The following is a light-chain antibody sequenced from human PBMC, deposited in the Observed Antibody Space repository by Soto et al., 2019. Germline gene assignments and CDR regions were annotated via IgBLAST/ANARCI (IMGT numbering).Light chain of an antibody. CDR2: AAS. CDR3: LQDYNFPPT. Sequence: AIQMTQSPSSLSASVGDRVTITCRANQGIRNDVGWYQQKQGKAPKLLIYAASTLQSGVQSRFIGSGSGADFTITISILQPEDFATYYCLQDYNFPPTFGQGTKVEFK. V-gene: IGKV1-6*01. CDR1: QGIRND. J-gene: IGKJ1*01.